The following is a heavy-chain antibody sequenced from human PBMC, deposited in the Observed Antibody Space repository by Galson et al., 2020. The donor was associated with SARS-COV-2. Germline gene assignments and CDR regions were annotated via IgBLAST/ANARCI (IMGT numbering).Heavy chain of an antibody. CDR3: ARQGVNMIVLVTVPGWYFDL. J-gene: IGHJ2*01. D-gene: IGHD3-22*01. V-gene: IGHV4-38-2*02. Sequence: SETLSLTCTVSGYSVSTTNYWGWVRQPPGRGLEWIRSVYPSGTTYYNPSLKSRVTISVDTSKNQFSLRLDSVTAADTALYYCARQGVNMIVLVTVPGWYFDLWGRGTLVTV. CDR1: GYSVSTTNY. CDR2: VYPSGTT.